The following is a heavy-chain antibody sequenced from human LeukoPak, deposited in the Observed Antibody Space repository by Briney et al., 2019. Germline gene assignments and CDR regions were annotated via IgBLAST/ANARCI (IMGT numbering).Heavy chain of an antibody. V-gene: IGHV2-5*02. D-gene: IGHD4-23*01. CDR1: GFSVSTSGVG. Sequence: SGPTLVNPTQTLTLTCTFSGFSVSTSGVGVGWIRQPSGKALEWLALIYWDDEKRYSPSLKSRLTITKDTSKNQVVLTMTNMDPVDTGTYYCAHGGNGFDYWGQGTLVTVSS. CDR3: AHGGNGFDY. J-gene: IGHJ4*02. CDR2: IYWDDEK.